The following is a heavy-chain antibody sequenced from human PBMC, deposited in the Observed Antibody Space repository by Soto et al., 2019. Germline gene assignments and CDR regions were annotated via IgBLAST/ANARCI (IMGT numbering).Heavy chain of an antibody. J-gene: IGHJ5*02. CDR2: IYYSGST. V-gene: IGHV4-31*03. Sequence: SETLSLTCTVSGGSISSGGYYWSWIRQHPGKGLEWIGYIYYSGSTYYNPSLKSRVTISVDTSKNQFSLKLSSVTAADTAVYYCATYYDSSGYFHNWFDPWGQGTLVTVSS. CDR1: GGSISSGGYY. CDR3: ATYYDSSGYFHNWFDP. D-gene: IGHD3-22*01.